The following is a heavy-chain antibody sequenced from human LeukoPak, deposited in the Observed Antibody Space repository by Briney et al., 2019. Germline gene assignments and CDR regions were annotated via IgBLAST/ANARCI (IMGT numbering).Heavy chain of an antibody. D-gene: IGHD3-10*01. CDR2: ISTVGTSI. V-gene: IGHV3-48*02. J-gene: IGHJ3*02. Sequence: GGSLRLSCAASGFTFSSYSMNWVRQAPGRGLEWVSYISTVGTSIHYADSVKGRFTISRDNAKNSLNLQMSSLRDEDTAVYYCAREGYYGAFDIWGQGTVVTVSS. CDR1: GFTFSSYS. CDR3: AREGYYGAFDI.